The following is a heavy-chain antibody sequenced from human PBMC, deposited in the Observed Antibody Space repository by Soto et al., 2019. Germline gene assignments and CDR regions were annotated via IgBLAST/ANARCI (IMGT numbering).Heavy chain of an antibody. V-gene: IGHV1-3*01. Sequence: ASVKVSCKTSGNTVTSYAIHWVRQAPGEKGERMRGNNGGNSNTNYTEHLQGRVTITRETSTSTVYMKLSSMTAEDTEEYDKTRDDSGFSGSHYIDYFNYWGQGALVTVSS. CDR3: TRDDSGFSGSHYIDYFNY. CDR2: NNGGNSNT. CDR1: GNTVTSYA. J-gene: IGHJ4*02. D-gene: IGHD1-26*01.